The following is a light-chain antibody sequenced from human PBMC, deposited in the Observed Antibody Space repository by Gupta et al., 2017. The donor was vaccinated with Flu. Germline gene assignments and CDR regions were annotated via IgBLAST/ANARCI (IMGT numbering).Light chain of an antibody. CDR1: SSDVGGYKY. V-gene: IGLV2-11*01. CDR2: DVT. Sequence: QSALTQPRSVSGSPGQSVTISCTGTSSDVGGYKYVSWFQQHPGKAPKLMIEDVTERPSGVPDRCAASKSGKYALINISGLQAEDDAYEYCSSYARSYTEVFGTGTKLTVL. CDR3: SSYARSYTEV. J-gene: IGLJ1*01.